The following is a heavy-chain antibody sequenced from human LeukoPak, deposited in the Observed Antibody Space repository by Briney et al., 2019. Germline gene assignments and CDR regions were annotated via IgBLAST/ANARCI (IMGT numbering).Heavy chain of an antibody. V-gene: IGHV4-4*07. Sequence: SETLSPTCTVSGGSISSYYWSWIRQPAGKGLEWIGRIYTSGSTNYNPSLKSRVTMSVDTSKNQFSLKLSSVTAADTAVYYCARVSPGGSGKNYYYYMDVWGKGTTVTISS. CDR2: IYTSGST. D-gene: IGHD3-10*01. CDR3: ARVSPGGSGKNYYYYMDV. J-gene: IGHJ6*03. CDR1: GGSISSYY.